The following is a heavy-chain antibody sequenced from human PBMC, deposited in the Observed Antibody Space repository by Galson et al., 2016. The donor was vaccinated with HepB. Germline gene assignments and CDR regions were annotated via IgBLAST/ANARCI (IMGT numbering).Heavy chain of an antibody. CDR3: ARDWLELRHYYYMDV. D-gene: IGHD1-7*01. V-gene: IGHV3-33*01. CDR1: GFIFSSYG. CDR2: IWYDGSNK. Sequence: SLRLSCAASGFIFSSYGMRWVRQAPGKGLEWVAVIWYDGSNKYYADSVKGRFTISRENSKNTLYMQMNSLRAEDTAVYYCARDWLELRHYYYMDVWGKGTTVTVSS. J-gene: IGHJ6*03.